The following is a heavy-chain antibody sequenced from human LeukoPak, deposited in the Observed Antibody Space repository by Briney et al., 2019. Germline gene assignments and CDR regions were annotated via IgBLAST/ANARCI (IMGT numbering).Heavy chain of an antibody. CDR2: IQPDGSEQ. D-gene: IGHD3-22*01. CDR3: ARDLSGYYDSSEIDY. V-gene: IGHV3-7*01. J-gene: IGHJ4*02. CDR1: GFSFSSSW. Sequence: GGSLRLSCAASGFSFSSSWMSWVRQAPGKGLEWVGNIQPDGSEQYPVDSVKGRFTISRDNARNSLYLQMNSLRAEDTAVYYCARDLSGYYDSSEIDYWGQGTLVTVSS.